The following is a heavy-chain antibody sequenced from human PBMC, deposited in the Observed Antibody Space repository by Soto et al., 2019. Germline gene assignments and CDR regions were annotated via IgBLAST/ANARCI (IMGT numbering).Heavy chain of an antibody. CDR1: GYTFSDYG. D-gene: IGHD5-12*01. CDR2: MNPKSGDT. V-gene: IGHV1-8*01. CDR3: ARDKVGMVDY. Sequence: QVQLVQSGAEVKMPGASVKVSCKASGYTFSDYGINWVRQATGQGLEWMGWMNPKSGDTVYAQKFQGRVSMTRNTSISTAYMELSSLRSEDTAVYYCARDKVGMVDYWGQGTLVTVSS. J-gene: IGHJ4*02.